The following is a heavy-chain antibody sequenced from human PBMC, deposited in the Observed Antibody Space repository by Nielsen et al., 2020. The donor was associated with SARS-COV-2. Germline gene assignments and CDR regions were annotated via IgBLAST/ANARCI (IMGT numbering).Heavy chain of an antibody. J-gene: IGHJ3*02. D-gene: IGHD2-2*01. CDR2: ISYDGSNK. Sequence: GESLKISCAASGFTFSSYAMHWVRQAPGKGLEWVAVISYDGSNKYYADSVKGRFTISRDNSKNTLYLQTNSLRAEDTAVYYCAKDLIPLGYCSSTSCHDAFDIWGQGTMVTVSS. V-gene: IGHV3-30*04. CDR3: AKDLIPLGYCSSTSCHDAFDI. CDR1: GFTFSSYA.